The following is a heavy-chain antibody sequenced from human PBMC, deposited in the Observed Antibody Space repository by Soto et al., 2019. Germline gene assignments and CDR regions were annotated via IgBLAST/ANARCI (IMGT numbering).Heavy chain of an antibody. CDR2: IIPIFGTA. J-gene: IGHJ5*02. CDR1: GGTFSSYA. D-gene: IGHD2-2*01. Sequence: QVQLVQSGAEVKKPGSSVKVSCKASGGTFSSYAISWVRQAPGQGLEWMGGIIPIFGTANYAQKFQGRVTITEDESTSTAYMELSSLRSEDTAVYYCAREGYCSSTSCILGWFAPWGKGTLVTVSS. V-gene: IGHV1-69*01. CDR3: AREGYCSSTSCILGWFAP.